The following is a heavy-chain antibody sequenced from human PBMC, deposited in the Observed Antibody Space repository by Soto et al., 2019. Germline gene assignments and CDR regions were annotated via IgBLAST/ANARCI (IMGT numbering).Heavy chain of an antibody. J-gene: IGHJ4*02. CDR2: ISGSGGST. Sequence: GGSLRLSCAASGFTFSSYSMSWVRQAPGKGLEWVSAISGSGGSTYYADSVKGRFTISRDNSKNTLYLQMNSLRAEDTAVYYCAKDRSGSGSYQDYWGQGTLVTVSS. CDR1: GFTFSSYS. V-gene: IGHV3-23*01. D-gene: IGHD3-10*01. CDR3: AKDRSGSGSYQDY.